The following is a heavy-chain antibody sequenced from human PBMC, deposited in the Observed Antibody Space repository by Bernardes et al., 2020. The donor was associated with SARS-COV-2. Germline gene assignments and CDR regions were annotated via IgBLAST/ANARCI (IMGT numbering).Heavy chain of an antibody. CDR2: VYYSGHT. CDR3: ARNRWEWERHIPGLTWFDP. J-gene: IGHJ5*02. CDR1: GDSITSASYY. V-gene: IGHV4-39*01. Sequence: SETLSLTCTVSGDSITSASYYWGWIRQSPGKGLEWIGSVYYSGHTYYNPSIKSRVTISVDTSQNQFSLKLDSVTAADSAVYYCARNRWEWERHIPGLTWFDPWGQGTLVTVSS. D-gene: IGHD1-26*01.